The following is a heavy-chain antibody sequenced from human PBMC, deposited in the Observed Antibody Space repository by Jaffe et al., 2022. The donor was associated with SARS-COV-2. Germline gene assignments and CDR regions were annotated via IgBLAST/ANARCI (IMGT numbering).Heavy chain of an antibody. J-gene: IGHJ4*02. CDR2: INAGNGNT. CDR3: ARGRGGYDRYYFDY. D-gene: IGHD5-12*01. CDR1: GYTFTSYA. Sequence: QVQLVQSGAEVKKPGASVKVSCKASGYTFTSYAMHWVRQAPGQRLEWMGWINAGNGNTKYSQKFQGRVTITRDTSASTAYMELSSLRSEDTAVYYCARGRGGYDRYYFDYWGQGTLVTVSS. V-gene: IGHV1-3*01.